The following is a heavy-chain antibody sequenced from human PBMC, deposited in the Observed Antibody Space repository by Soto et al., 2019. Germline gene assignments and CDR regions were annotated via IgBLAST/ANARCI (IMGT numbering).Heavy chain of an antibody. J-gene: IGHJ6*01. CDR2: ISATGGCT. D-gene: IGHD3-10*01. CDR1: PCKHSNHA. CDR3: AKDRRGGGNSAFYFGF. V-gene: IGHV3-23*01. Sequence: PGVSRRRSCAASPCKHSNHAMSRVRHTPGKGLEWVSRISATGGCTYYAGSVKGRFTSSGDYSHDSLYLQVHGLSAEDTAVYYCAKDRRGGGNSAFYFGFWGRGAKVTVSS.